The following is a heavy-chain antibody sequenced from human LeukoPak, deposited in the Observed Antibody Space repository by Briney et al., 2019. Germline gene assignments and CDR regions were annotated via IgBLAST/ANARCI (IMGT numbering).Heavy chain of an antibody. Sequence: PSETLSLTCTVSGGSISSSSYYWGWIRQPPGKGLEWIGSIYYSGSTYYNPSLKSRVTISVDTSKNQFSLKLSSVTAADTAVYYCTRSVEMGPHYDFWSGYFDYWGQGTLVTVSS. J-gene: IGHJ4*02. CDR3: TRSVEMGPHYDFWSGYFDY. D-gene: IGHD3-3*01. V-gene: IGHV4-39*07. CDR1: GGSISSSSYY. CDR2: IYYSGST.